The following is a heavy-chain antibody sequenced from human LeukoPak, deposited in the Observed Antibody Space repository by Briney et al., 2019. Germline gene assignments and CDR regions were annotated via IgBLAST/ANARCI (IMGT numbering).Heavy chain of an antibody. Sequence: GESLKISCKSSGYSSTTYWIGWVRQMPGKGLEWMGIIYPGDPDARYSPSFQGQVTISADKSISTAYLQWSSLKASDTAMYYCARQQRRDGYNYIDYWGQGTLVTVSS. CDR3: ARQQRRDGYNYIDY. V-gene: IGHV5-51*01. CDR1: GYSSTTYW. D-gene: IGHD5-24*01. CDR2: IYPGDPDA. J-gene: IGHJ4*02.